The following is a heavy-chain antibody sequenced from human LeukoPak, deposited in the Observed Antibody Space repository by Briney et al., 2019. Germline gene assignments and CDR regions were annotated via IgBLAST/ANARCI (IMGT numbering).Heavy chain of an antibody. Sequence: ASVKVSCKASGYTFTGYYMHWVRQAPGQGPEWMGWITPSNGATSYAQQFQGRVTMTRDTSVSTAYMDLNNLISDDTAVYYCGRGMGWGIYRRFDFWGQGTLVTVPS. D-gene: IGHD3-16*01. CDR3: GRGMGWGIYRRFDF. V-gene: IGHV1-2*02. J-gene: IGHJ4*02. CDR2: ITPSNGAT. CDR1: GYTFTGYY.